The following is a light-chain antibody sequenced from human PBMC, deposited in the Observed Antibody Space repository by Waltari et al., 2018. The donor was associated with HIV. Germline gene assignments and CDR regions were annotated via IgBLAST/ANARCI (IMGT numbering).Light chain of an antibody. J-gene: IGKJ3*01. CDR1: QSVSTW. CDR3: QQMNSFS. Sequence: DIKMTQSPSTLSASVGDRVTITCRASQSVSTWLAWYQQKPGKAPKLVIYKTSSLETGVPSRFSGSGSGTEFTLTISDLHPDDFATYYCQQMNSFSFGPGTKVEI. CDR2: KTS. V-gene: IGKV1-5*03.